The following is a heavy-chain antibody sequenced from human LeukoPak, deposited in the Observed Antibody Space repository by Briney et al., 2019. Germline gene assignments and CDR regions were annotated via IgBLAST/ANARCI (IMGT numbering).Heavy chain of an antibody. D-gene: IGHD3-22*01. J-gene: IGHJ4*02. V-gene: IGHV3-64*01. CDR3: ARENYYYDSSGYYVFDY. Sequence: GGSLRLSCAASGFTFSSHAMHWVRQAPGKGLEYVSAISSNGGSTYYANSVKGRFTISRDNSKNTLYLQMGSLRAEDMAVYYCARENYYYDSSGYYVFDYWGQGTLVTVSS. CDR2: ISSNGGST. CDR1: GFTFSSHA.